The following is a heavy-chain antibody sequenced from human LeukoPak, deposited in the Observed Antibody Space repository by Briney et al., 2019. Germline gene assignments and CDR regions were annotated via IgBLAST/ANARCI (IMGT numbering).Heavy chain of an antibody. CDR2: SSAYNGNT. CDR3: ASSVMTYYYDSSGYYNAFDI. CDR1: GYTFTSYG. V-gene: IGHV1-18*01. J-gene: IGHJ3*02. D-gene: IGHD3-22*01. Sequence: GASVKVSCKASGYTFTSYGISWVRQAPGQGLEWMGWSSAYNGNTNYAQKLQGRVTMTTDTSTSTAYMELRSLRSDDTAVYYCASSVMTYYYDSSGYYNAFDIWGQGTMVTVSS.